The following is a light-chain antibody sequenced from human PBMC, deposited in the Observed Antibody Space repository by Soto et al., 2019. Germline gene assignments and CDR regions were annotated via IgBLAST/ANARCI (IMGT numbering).Light chain of an antibody. J-gene: IGKJ5*01. CDR3: QQLNSYPQIT. CDR1: QGISSY. V-gene: IGKV1-9*01. Sequence: DIQLTQSPSFLSASVGDRVTITCRASQGISSYLAWYQQKPGKAPKLLIYAASTLQSGVPSRFSGSGSGTEFTLTISSLQPEDLATYYCQQLNSYPQITFGQGTRLEIK. CDR2: AAS.